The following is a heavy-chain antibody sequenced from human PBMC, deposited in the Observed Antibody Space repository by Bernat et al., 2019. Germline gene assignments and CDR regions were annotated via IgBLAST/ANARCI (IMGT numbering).Heavy chain of an antibody. V-gene: IGHV3-74*01. Sequence: QLVESGGGLVQPGGSLRLSCAASGLNFANYWMHWVRQAPGKGLVWVSRINRDGSIFYADSVKGRFTISRDNAKNTLSLQMNSLRVEDTAVYFCAADTYYGPDIWGKGTTVTVSS. J-gene: IGHJ6*04. CDR1: GLNFANYW. D-gene: IGHD3-10*01. CDR2: INRDGSI. CDR3: AADTYYGPDI.